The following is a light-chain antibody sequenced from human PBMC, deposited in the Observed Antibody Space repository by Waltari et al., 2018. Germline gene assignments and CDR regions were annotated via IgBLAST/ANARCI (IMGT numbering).Light chain of an antibody. J-gene: IGKJ2*01. V-gene: IGKV3-11*01. Sequence: EMVLTQSPATLSLSPGERATLSCRASQHSGSYLAWYQQKPGQPPRVLNYDASTRATGIPARFSGSGSGADFALTISSLEPDDFAVYYCQQRSNWPRTFGQGTKLEIK. CDR3: QQRSNWPRT. CDR1: QHSGSY. CDR2: DAS.